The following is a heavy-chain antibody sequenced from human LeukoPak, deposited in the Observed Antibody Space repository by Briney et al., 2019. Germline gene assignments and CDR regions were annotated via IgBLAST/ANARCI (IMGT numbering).Heavy chain of an antibody. J-gene: IGHJ4*02. V-gene: IGHV4-39*01. Sequence: PSETLSLTCTVSGGSISSSSYYWGWIRQPPGKGLEWIGSIYYSGSTYYNPSLKSRVTISVDTSKNQFSLKLSSVTAADTAVYYCARQVPGGAIDYWGQGTLVTVSS. CDR1: GGSISSSSYY. CDR2: IYYSGST. CDR3: ARQVPGGAIDY. D-gene: IGHD4-23*01.